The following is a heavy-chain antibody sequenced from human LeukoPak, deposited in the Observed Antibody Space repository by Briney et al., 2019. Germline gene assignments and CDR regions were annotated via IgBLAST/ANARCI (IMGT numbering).Heavy chain of an antibody. CDR2: IYYSGST. Sequence: SETLSLTCTVSGGSISSSSYYRGWIRQPPGKGLEWIGSIYYSGSTYYNPSLKSRVAISVDTSKNQFSLKLSSVTAADTAVYYCARSTIAVSIWFDPWGQGTLVTVSS. CDR1: GGSISSSSYY. V-gene: IGHV4-39*01. D-gene: IGHD2-15*01. J-gene: IGHJ5*02. CDR3: ARSTIAVSIWFDP.